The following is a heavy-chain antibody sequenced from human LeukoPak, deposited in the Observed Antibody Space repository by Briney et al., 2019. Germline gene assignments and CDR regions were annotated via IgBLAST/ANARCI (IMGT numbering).Heavy chain of an antibody. Sequence: GGSLRLSCAASGFIFDDYTMHWVRQAPGKGLEWVSLISWDGGSTYYADSVKGRFTISRDNSKNSLYLQMNSLRTEDTALYYCAKDSSSIAARPYYFDYWGQGTLVTVSS. CDR2: ISWDGGST. CDR3: AKDSSSIAARPYYFDY. CDR1: GFIFDDYT. J-gene: IGHJ4*02. V-gene: IGHV3-43*01. D-gene: IGHD6-6*01.